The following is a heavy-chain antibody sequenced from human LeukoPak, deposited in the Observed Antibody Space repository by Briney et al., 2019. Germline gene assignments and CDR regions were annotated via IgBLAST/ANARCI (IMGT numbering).Heavy chain of an antibody. Sequence: PSETLSPTCTVSGGSMRDYSWSWIRQAPGKGLEWIGSISYGGSTNFNPSLESRVAISVDTSQNQFSLKLMSVTAADTAVYSCARDWGIRTIKYNAFDVWGRGTMVTVSS. D-gene: IGHD3-16*01. J-gene: IGHJ3*01. CDR2: ISYGGST. CDR1: GGSMRDYS. V-gene: IGHV4-59*01. CDR3: ARDWGIRTIKYNAFDV.